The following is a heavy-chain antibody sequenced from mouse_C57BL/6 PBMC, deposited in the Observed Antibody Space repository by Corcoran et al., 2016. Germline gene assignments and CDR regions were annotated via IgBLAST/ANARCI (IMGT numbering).Heavy chain of an antibody. D-gene: IGHD1-1*01. J-gene: IGHJ4*01. CDR2: VYPGSGNT. V-gene: IGHV1-66*01. Sequence: QVQLQQSGPELVKPGASVKISCKASVYSFTSYYIHWVKQRPGQGLEWIGWVYPGSGNTKYNEKFKGKATLTADTSSSTAYMQLSSLTYEDSAVYDCARGDITGDYYAMDYWGQGTSVTVSS. CDR3: ARGDITGDYYAMDY. CDR1: VYSFTSYY.